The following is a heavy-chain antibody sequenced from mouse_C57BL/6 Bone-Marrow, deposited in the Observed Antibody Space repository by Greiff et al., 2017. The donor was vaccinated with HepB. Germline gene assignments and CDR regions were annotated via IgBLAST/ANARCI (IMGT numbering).Heavy chain of an antibody. V-gene: IGHV1-82*01. D-gene: IGHD1-1*01. J-gene: IGHJ2*01. CDR3: ARGIYYYGSSYFDD. Sequence: ESGPELVKPGASVKISCKASGYAFSSSWMNWVKQRPGKGLEWIGRIYPGDGDTNYNGKFKGKATLTADKSSSTAYMQLSSLTSEDSAVYFCARGIYYYGSSYFDDWGQGTTLTVSS. CDR2: IYPGDGDT. CDR1: GYAFSSSW.